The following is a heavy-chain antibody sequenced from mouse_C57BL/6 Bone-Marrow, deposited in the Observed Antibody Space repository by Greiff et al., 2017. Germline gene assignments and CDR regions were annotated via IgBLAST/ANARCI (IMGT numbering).Heavy chain of an antibody. J-gene: IGHJ4*01. V-gene: IGHV2-2*01. Sequence: VQLQQSGPGLVQPSQSLSITCTVSGFSLTSYGVHWVRQSPGKGLEWLGVIWSGGSTDYNAAFISRLSISKDNSKSQVFFKMNSLQADDTAIYYCARWFYYGSSYYAMDYWGQGTSVTVSS. CDR3: ARWFYYGSSYYAMDY. CDR2: IWSGGST. CDR1: GFSLTSYG. D-gene: IGHD1-1*01.